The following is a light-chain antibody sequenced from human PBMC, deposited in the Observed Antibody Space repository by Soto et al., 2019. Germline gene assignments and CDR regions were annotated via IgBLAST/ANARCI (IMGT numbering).Light chain of an antibody. CDR2: EVR. Sequence: QSVLTQPASVSGSPGQSITISCTGTSSDVGIYNTVSWYQQYPGEAPKLLIYEVRYRSSGVSDRFSGSKSGNTASLTISGLHTEDEADYYCSSSTSSSTYVFGTGTKLTVL. CDR3: SSSTSSSTYV. CDR1: SSDVGIYNT. J-gene: IGLJ1*01. V-gene: IGLV2-14*01.